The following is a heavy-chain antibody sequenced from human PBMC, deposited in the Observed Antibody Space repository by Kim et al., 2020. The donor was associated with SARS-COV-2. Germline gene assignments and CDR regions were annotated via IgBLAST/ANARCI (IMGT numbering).Heavy chain of an antibody. CDR2: IYTSGST. CDR1: GGSISSYY. J-gene: IGHJ5*02. V-gene: IGHV4-4*07. D-gene: IGHD1-7*01. Sequence: SETLSLTCTVSGGSISSYYWSWIRQPAGKGLEWIGRIYTSGSTNYNPSLKSRVTMSVDTSKNQFSLKLSSVTAADTAVYYCARARTTPNSNWFDPWGQGTLVTVSS. CDR3: ARARTTPNSNWFDP.